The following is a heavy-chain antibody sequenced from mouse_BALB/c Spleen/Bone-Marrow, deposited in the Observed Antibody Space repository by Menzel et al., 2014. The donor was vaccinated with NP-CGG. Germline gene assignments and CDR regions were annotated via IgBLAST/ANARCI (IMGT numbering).Heavy chain of an antibody. J-gene: IGHJ2*01. CDR1: GFDFSRYW. CDR2: INPDSSTI. CDR3: ARQGYYGKGDY. D-gene: IGHD2-1*01. V-gene: IGHV4-1*02. Sequence: DVKLQESGGGLVQPGGSLKLSCAASGFDFSRYWMSWVRQAPGKGLEWIGEINPDSSTINYTPSLKDRFIISRDNAKNTLYLQMSKVRSEDTALYYCARQGYYGKGDYWGQGTTLTVSS.